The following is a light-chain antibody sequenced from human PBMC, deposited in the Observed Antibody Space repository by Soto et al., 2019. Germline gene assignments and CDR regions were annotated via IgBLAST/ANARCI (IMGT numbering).Light chain of an antibody. CDR2: RNN. CDR1: SSNIGSNY. CDR3: AAWDDSLSAWV. Sequence: QSVLTQPPSASGTPGQRVTISCSGSSSNIGSNYVYWYQQLPGTAPKLLIYRNNQRPSGVPDRFSGSKSGTSASLAISGRRFEDEADYYCAAWDDSLSAWVFGGGTKLPVL. V-gene: IGLV1-47*01. J-gene: IGLJ3*02.